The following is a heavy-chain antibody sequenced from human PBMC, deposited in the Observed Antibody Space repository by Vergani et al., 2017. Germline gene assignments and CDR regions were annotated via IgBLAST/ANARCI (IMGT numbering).Heavy chain of an antibody. Sequence: QVQLQESGPGLVKPSETLSLTCTVPGGSISSYYWSWIRQPPGKGLEWIGYIYYSGSTNYNPSLKSRVTISVDTSKNQFSLKLSSVTAADTAVYYCARAPPGSPFPFDYWGQGTLVTVSS. J-gene: IGHJ4*02. V-gene: IGHV4-59*01. CDR2: IYYSGST. CDR3: ARAPPGSPFPFDY. CDR1: GGSISSYY. D-gene: IGHD2/OR15-2a*01.